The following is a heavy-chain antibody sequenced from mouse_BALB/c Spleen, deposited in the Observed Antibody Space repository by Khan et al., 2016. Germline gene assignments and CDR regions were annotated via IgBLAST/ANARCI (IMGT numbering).Heavy chain of an antibody. CDR3: ARSYYGYFAMDY. CDR1: GYTFTDYY. D-gene: IGHD1-2*01. Sequence: QVQLQQSGTELPRPGASVKLSCKASGYTFTDYYVNWVKQRTGQGLEWIGEIFPGSGSTYYTEKFKGKATLTADTSSSTAYMQLSSLTSEDSAVYFCARSYYGYFAMDYWGHGTSVTVSS. V-gene: IGHV1-77*01. J-gene: IGHJ4*01. CDR2: IFPGSGST.